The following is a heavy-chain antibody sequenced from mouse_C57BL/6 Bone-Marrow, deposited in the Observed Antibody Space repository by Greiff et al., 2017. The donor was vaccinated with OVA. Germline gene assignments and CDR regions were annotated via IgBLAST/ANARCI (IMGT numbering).Heavy chain of an antibody. V-gene: IGHV2-2*01. CDR2: IWSGGST. CDR3: ARKGYGSSFDY. D-gene: IGHD1-1*01. Sequence: VQLQQSGPGLVQPSQSLSITCTVSVFSLTSYGVHWVRQSPGKGLEWLGVIWSGGSTDYNAAFISRLSISKDNSKSKVFFKMNSLRADDTAVYYCARKGYGSSFDYWGQGTTLTVSA. CDR1: VFSLTSYG. J-gene: IGHJ2*01.